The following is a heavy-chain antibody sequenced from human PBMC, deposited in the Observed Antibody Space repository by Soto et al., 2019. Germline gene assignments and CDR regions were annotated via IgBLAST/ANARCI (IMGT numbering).Heavy chain of an antibody. V-gene: IGHV3-23*01. J-gene: IGHJ5*02. D-gene: IGHD3-22*01. CDR2: ISGSGGST. CDR1: GFXLCSYA. Sequence: PGGSLXLSCAASGFXLCSYAMSWVRQAPGKGLEWVSAISGSGGSTYYADSVKGRFTISRDNSKNTLYLQMNSLRAEDTAVYYCAKSMGVVINPTDPWGQGTLVTV. CDR3: AKSMGVVINPTDP.